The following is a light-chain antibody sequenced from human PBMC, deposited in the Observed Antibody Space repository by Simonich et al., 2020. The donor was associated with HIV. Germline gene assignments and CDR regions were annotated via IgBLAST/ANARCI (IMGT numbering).Light chain of an antibody. CDR2: GAS. CDR3: QQYNNWPLF. CDR1: QSVSIN. Sequence: EIVMTQSPATLSVSPGERATLSCRASQSVSINLAWYQHKPGQAPRLLISGASTRATGIPARFSGSGSGTDFTLTISSLQSEDFAVYYCQQYNNWPLFFGQGTKLEIK. V-gene: IGKV3-15*01. J-gene: IGKJ2*01.